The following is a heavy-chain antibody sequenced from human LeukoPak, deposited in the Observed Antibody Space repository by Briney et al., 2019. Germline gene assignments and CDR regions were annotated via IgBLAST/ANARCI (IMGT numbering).Heavy chain of an antibody. Sequence: GESLKISCEGSGFRFSNYWIAWVRQMPGKGLEWMGIIYPGDSDTRYSPSFQGQVTMSADKSIRTAYLQWSSLKASDTAMYYCARRTTELDYWGQGTLVTVSS. J-gene: IGHJ4*02. CDR2: IYPGDSDT. CDR3: ARRTTELDY. D-gene: IGHD1-1*01. CDR1: GFRFSNYW. V-gene: IGHV5-51*01.